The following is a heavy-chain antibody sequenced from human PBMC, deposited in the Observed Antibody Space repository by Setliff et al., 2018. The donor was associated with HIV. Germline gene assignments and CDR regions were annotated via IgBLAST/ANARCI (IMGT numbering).Heavy chain of an antibody. V-gene: IGHV3-23*01. CDR2: ISGSGSTT. Sequence: GGSLRLSCAASGFTFTSYAMNWVRQAPGKGLEWVSSISGSGSTTYYADSVKGRLTISRDNSQNALYLHMNSLRAEDTAMYYCARRGVPQQIDLDSWGHGTLVTVSS. J-gene: IGHJ5*01. CDR3: ARRGVPQQIDLDS. CDR1: GFTFTSYA. D-gene: IGHD3-10*01.